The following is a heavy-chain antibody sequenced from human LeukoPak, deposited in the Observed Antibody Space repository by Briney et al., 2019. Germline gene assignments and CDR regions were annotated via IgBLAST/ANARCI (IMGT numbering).Heavy chain of an antibody. CDR2: IYYSGST. J-gene: IGHJ6*02. Sequence: SETLSLTCTVSGGSISSGDYYWSWLRQPPGKGLEWIGYIYYSGSTYYNPSLNSRVTISVDTSKNQFSLKLSSVTAADTAVYYCARGEDYGMDVWGQGTTVTVSS. CDR1: GGSISSGDYY. CDR3: ARGEDYGMDV. V-gene: IGHV4-30-4*01.